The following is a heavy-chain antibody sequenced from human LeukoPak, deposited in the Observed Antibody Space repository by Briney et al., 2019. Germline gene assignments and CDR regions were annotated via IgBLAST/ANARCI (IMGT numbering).Heavy chain of an antibody. V-gene: IGHV1-3*01. D-gene: IGHD5-24*01. CDR1: GYTFTRYA. CDR3: ARMATIGDYFDY. J-gene: IGHJ4*02. Sequence: ASVKVSCKASGYTFTRYAMHWVRQAPGLGLELMGWINAGNGNTKYSQRFQGRVTITRDTSASTAYMELSSLRSEDTAVYYCARMATIGDYFDYWGQGTLVTVSS. CDR2: INAGNGNT.